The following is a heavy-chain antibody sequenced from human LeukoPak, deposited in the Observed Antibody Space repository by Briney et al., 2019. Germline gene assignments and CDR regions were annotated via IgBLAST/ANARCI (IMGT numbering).Heavy chain of an antibody. Sequence: GGSLRLSCAASGFTFSSYVMNWVRQAPGKGLEWVSIISGSADSTYYADSVKGRFTISRDNSKNTLYLQMNSLRAEDTAVYYCAKRVPLQHWGQGTLVTVSS. CDR1: GFTFSSYV. D-gene: IGHD4/OR15-4a*01. CDR2: ISGSADST. CDR3: AKRVPLQH. V-gene: IGHV3-23*01. J-gene: IGHJ1*01.